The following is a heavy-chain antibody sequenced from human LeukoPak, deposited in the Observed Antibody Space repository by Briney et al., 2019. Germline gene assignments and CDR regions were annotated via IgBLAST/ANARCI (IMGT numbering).Heavy chain of an antibody. Sequence: GESLKISCKASGYRFPSYWITWVRQMPGKGLEWMGGIDPIDSYTTYSPSFQGHVTISADKSIATVYLQWSSLKASDTAMYYCARARVDTAMADFDNWGQGTLVAASS. CDR2: IDPIDSYT. V-gene: IGHV5-10-1*01. D-gene: IGHD5-18*01. CDR1: GYRFPSYW. CDR3: ARARVDTAMADFDN. J-gene: IGHJ4*02.